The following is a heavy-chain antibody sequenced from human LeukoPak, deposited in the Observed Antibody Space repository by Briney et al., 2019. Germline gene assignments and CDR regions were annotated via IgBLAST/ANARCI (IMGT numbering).Heavy chain of an antibody. CDR3: ARHGNYYDSSGLQLFDY. V-gene: IGHV4-39*01. J-gene: IGHJ4*02. Sequence: SETLSLTCTVSGGSISSSSYYWGWIRQPPGKGLEWIGCIYYSGSTYYNPSLKSRVTISVDTSKNQFSLKLSSVTAADTAVYYCARHGNYYDSSGLQLFDYWGQGTLVTVSS. CDR2: IYYSGST. D-gene: IGHD3-22*01. CDR1: GGSISSSSYY.